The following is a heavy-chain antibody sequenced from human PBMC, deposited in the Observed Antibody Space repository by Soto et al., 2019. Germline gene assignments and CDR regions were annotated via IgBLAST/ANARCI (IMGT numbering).Heavy chain of an antibody. Sequence: PGGSLRLACAASGFTFSSYEMNWVRQAPGKWLEWVSYISSSGSTIYYADSVKGRFTISRDKAKNSLYLQMNSRRAEEKADYYCVSRMAPMVLRMEDAFDIWG. J-gene: IGHJ3*02. CDR1: GFTFSSYE. CDR3: VSRMAPMVLRMEDAFDI. V-gene: IGHV3-48*03. CDR2: ISSSGSTI. D-gene: IGHD3-10*01.